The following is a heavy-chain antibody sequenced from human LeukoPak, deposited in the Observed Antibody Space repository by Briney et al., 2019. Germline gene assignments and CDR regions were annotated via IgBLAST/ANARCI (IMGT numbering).Heavy chain of an antibody. D-gene: IGHD4-17*01. V-gene: IGHV1-69*13. Sequence: ASVKVSCKASGGTFSSYAVSWVRQAPGQGLEWMGGIIPIFGTANYAQKFQGRVTITADESTSTAYMELSSLRSEDTAVYYCAVGGYHYGVPFDYWGQGTLVTVSS. CDR1: GGTFSSYA. J-gene: IGHJ4*02. CDR2: IIPIFGTA. CDR3: AVGGYHYGVPFDY.